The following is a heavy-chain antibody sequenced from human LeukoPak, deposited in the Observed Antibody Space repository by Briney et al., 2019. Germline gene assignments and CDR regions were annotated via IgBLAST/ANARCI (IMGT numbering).Heavy chain of an antibody. Sequence: GASVKVSCKASGYTFTGYYMHWVRQAPGQGLEWMGWINPNSGGTNYAQKFQGRVTMTRDTSISTAYMELSRLRSDDTAAYYCARADPIVGATTADYWGQGTLVTVSS. CDR1: GYTFTGYY. CDR3: ARADPIVGATTADY. V-gene: IGHV1-2*02. J-gene: IGHJ4*02. CDR2: INPNSGGT. D-gene: IGHD1-26*01.